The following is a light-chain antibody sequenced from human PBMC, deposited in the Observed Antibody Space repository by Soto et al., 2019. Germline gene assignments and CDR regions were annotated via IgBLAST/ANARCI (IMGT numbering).Light chain of an antibody. CDR2: DVT. J-gene: IGLJ2*01. CDR1: SSDVGAYNY. CDR3: CSYAGGNSLV. Sequence: QSALTQPPSASGSPGQSVTISCTGTSSDVGAYNYVSWYQQHPGKAPKLMINDVTKRPSGVPDRFAGSKSGNTASLTVSGLRAEDEADYYCCSYAGGNSLVFGGGTQLTVL. V-gene: IGLV2-8*01.